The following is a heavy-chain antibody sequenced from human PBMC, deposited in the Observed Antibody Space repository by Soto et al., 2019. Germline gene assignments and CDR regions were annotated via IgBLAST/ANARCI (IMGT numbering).Heavy chain of an antibody. CDR2: IIPIFGTA. CDR1: GGTFSSYA. Sequence: GASVKVSCKASGGTFSSYAISWVRQAPGQGLEWMGGIIPIFGTANYAQKFQGRVTITADESTSTAYMELSSLRSEDTAVYYCARDGRDDYSNLWDPDYYYYGMDVWGQGTTVTVSS. V-gene: IGHV1-69*13. J-gene: IGHJ6*02. D-gene: IGHD4-4*01. CDR3: ARDGRDDYSNLWDPDYYYYGMDV.